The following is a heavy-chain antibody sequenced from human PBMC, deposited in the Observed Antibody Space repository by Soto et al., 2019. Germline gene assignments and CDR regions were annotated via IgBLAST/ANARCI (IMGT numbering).Heavy chain of an antibody. CDR3: ARGDQNYDFWSGYYHNWFDP. Sequence: NPSETLSLTCAVYGGSFSGYYWSWIRQPPGKGLEWIGEINHSGSTNYNPSLKSRVTISVDTSKNQFSLKLSSVTAADTAVYYCARGDQNYDFWSGYYHNWFDPWGQGTLVTVSS. CDR1: GGSFSGYY. D-gene: IGHD3-3*01. J-gene: IGHJ5*02. V-gene: IGHV4-34*01. CDR2: INHSGST.